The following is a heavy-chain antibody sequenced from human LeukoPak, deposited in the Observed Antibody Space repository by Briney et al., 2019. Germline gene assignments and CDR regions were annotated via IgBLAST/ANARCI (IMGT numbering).Heavy chain of an antibody. CDR2: INQDGHEK. Sequence: GGSLRLSCVTSGFTFSSYWMTWVRQAPGKGLEWVANINQDGHEKNYVDSVKGRFTISRGNPKNSLYLQMNSLRAEDTAVYFCVRDMDVWAQGTTVTVSS. J-gene: IGHJ6*02. CDR3: VRDMDV. CDR1: GFTFSSYW. V-gene: IGHV3-7*05.